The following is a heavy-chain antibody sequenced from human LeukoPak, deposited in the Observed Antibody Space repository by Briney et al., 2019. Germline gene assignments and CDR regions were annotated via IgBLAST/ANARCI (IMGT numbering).Heavy chain of an antibody. CDR2: INPNSGGT. CDR1: GYTXTGXY. V-gene: IGHV1-2*02. J-gene: IGHJ4*02. D-gene: IGHD1-26*01. CDR3: ARSVVGATWVDY. Sequence: ASVKVSCKASGYTXTGXYMXWVRXXPGQGLEWMGWINPNSGGTNYAQKFQGRVTMTRDTSISTAYMELSRLRSDDTAVYYCARSVVGATWVDYWGQGTLVTVSS.